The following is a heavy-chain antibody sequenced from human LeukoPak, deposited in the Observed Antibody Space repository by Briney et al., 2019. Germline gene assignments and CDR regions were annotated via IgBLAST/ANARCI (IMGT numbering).Heavy chain of an antibody. CDR3: ARDHYDSSGYFYDY. CDR1: GFTFSSYS. CDR2: ISSSSSTI. Sequence: PGGSLRLSCAASGFTFSSYSINWVRQAPGKGLEWVSYISSSSSTIYYADSVKGRFTISRDNAKNSLYLQMNSLRAEDTAVYYCARDHYDSSGYFYDYWGQGTLVTVSS. V-gene: IGHV3-48*04. J-gene: IGHJ4*02. D-gene: IGHD3-22*01.